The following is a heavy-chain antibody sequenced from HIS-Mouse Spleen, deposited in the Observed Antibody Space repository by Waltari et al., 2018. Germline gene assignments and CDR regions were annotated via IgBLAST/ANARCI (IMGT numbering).Heavy chain of an antibody. CDR1: GYTFTGYY. Sequence: QVQLVQSGAEVKKPGASVKVSCKASGYTFTGYYMHWVRQAPGQGLEWMGWINPNRGGTNYAKKFQGRVSMTRDTSISTAYMELSRLRSDDTAVYYCARGTYYYDSSGYWVVDYWGQGTLVTVSS. J-gene: IGHJ4*02. CDR3: ARGTYYYDSSGYWVVDY. V-gene: IGHV1-2*02. CDR2: INPNRGGT. D-gene: IGHD3-22*01.